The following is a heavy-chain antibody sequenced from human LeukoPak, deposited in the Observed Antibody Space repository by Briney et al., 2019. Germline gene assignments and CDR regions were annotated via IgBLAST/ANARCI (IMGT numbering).Heavy chain of an antibody. CDR3: ARGGPRYCSGGSCYFGY. Sequence: SETLSLTCAVYGGSFSGYYWSWIRQPPGKRLEWIGEINHSGSTNYNPSLKSRVTISVDTSKNQFSLKLSSVTAADTAVYYCARGGPRYCSGGSCYFGYWGQGTLVTVSS. CDR1: GGSFSGYY. J-gene: IGHJ4*02. D-gene: IGHD2-15*01. V-gene: IGHV4-34*01. CDR2: INHSGST.